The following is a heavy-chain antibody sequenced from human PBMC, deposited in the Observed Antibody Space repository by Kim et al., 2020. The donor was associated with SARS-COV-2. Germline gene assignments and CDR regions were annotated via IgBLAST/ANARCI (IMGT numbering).Heavy chain of an antibody. CDR3: AKTSDGWWGSVAYYFDY. CDR1: GFTFSSYG. J-gene: IGHJ4*02. CDR2: ISYDGSNK. V-gene: IGHV3-30*18. D-gene: IGHD3-16*01. Sequence: GGSLRLSCAASGFTFSSYGMHWVRQAPGKGLEWVAVISYDGSNKYYADSVKGRFTISRDNSKNTLYLQMNSLRAEDTAVYYCAKTSDGWWGSVAYYFDYWGQGTLVTVSS.